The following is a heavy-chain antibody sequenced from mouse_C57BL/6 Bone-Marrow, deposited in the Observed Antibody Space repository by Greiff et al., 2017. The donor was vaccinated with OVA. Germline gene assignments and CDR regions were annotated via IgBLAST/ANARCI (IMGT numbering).Heavy chain of an antibody. D-gene: IGHD2-4*01. Sequence: VQLQQPGAELVKPGASVKLSCTASGYTFTSYWMHWVKQRPGQGLEWIGMIHPNSGSTNYTEKLKSKATLTVDKASSTAYMQLSSLTSEDSAVYYCARREGYYDYVYAMDYWGQGTSVTVSS. J-gene: IGHJ4*01. CDR2: IHPNSGST. CDR3: ARREGYYDYVYAMDY. CDR1: GYTFTSYW. V-gene: IGHV1-64*01.